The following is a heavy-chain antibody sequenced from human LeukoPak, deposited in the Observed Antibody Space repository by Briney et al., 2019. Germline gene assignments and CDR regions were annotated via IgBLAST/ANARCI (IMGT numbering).Heavy chain of an antibody. Sequence: GALRLSCAASGFTFSSYGMSWVRQAPGKGLEWVSAISTGGGSTYYADSVKGRFTISRDNSKNTLYLQMNRLRAEDTAVYYCAKYGSGLRDYWGQGTLVTVSS. CDR3: AKYGSGLRDY. CDR1: GFTFSSYG. V-gene: IGHV3-23*01. J-gene: IGHJ4*02. CDR2: ISTGGGST. D-gene: IGHD3-10*01.